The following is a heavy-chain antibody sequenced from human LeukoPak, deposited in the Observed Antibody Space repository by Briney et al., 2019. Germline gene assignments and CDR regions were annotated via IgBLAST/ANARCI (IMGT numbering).Heavy chain of an antibody. CDR2: ISGSGGST. CDR1: GFTFSSYA. J-gene: IGHJ4*02. CDR3: AKDPHIVVVPAAYFDY. Sequence: GGSLRLSCAASGFTFSSYAMSWVRQAPGKGLEWVSAISGSGGSTYYADSVKGRLTISRDNSKNTLYLQMNSLRAEDTAVYYCAKDPHIVVVPAAYFDYWGQGTLVTVSS. D-gene: IGHD2-2*01. V-gene: IGHV3-23*01.